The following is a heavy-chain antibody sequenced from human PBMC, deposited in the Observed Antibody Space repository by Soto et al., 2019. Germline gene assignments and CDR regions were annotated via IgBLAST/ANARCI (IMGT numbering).Heavy chain of an antibody. J-gene: IGHJ6*02. CDR3: AKDREIVVITSGGMDV. V-gene: IGHV3-9*01. CDR2: ISWNSGSI. CDR1: GFTFDDYA. Sequence: EVQLVESGGGLVQPGRSLRLSCAASGFTFDDYAMHWVRQAPGKGLEWVSGISWNSGSIGYADSVKGRFTISRDNAKNSLYLQMNRLRAEDTALYYCAKDREIVVITSGGMDVWGQGTTVTVSS. D-gene: IGHD3-22*01.